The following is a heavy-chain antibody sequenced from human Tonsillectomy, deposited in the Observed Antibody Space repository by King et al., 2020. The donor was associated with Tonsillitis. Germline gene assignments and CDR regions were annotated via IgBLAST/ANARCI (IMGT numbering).Heavy chain of an antibody. CDR2: ISYDGSNK. CDR3: AKDRTAAKGSDYYGMDV. V-gene: IGHV3-30*18. CDR1: GFTFSSYG. J-gene: IGHJ6*02. D-gene: IGHD2-2*01. Sequence: VQLVESGGGVVQPGRSLRLSCAASGFTFSSYGMHWVRQAPGKGLEWVAVISYDGSNKYYADSVKGRFTISRDNSKNTLNLQMNSLRAEDTAVYYCAKDRTAAKGSDYYGMDVWGQGTTVTVSS.